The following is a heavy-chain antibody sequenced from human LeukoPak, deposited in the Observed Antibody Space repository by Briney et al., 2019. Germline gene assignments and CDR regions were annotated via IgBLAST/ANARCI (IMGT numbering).Heavy chain of an antibody. Sequence: GGSLRLSCAASGFTFSNFWMSWVRQAPGKGLEWVANIRQDGNEKYYVDSLKGRFTISRDNAKNSVYLQMSSLRAEDTAVYYCARGARGDSNYYFDYWGQGTLVTVSS. D-gene: IGHD4-11*01. CDR3: ARGARGDSNYYFDY. V-gene: IGHV3-7*01. CDR1: GFTFSNFW. J-gene: IGHJ4*02. CDR2: IRQDGNEK.